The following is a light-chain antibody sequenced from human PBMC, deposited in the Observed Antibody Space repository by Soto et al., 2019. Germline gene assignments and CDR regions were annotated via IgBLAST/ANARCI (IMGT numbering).Light chain of an antibody. CDR3: QQRSNWRGVT. V-gene: IGKV3-11*01. CDR1: QSTDGY. Sequence: EIVLTQSPVTLSLSPGERASLSCRASQSTDGYLAWYQQKPGQAPRLLIYDVSNRATGIPARFTGSGSGTDFTLTITSLEPEDFAVYYCQQRSNWRGVTFGPGTKVDIK. J-gene: IGKJ3*01. CDR2: DVS.